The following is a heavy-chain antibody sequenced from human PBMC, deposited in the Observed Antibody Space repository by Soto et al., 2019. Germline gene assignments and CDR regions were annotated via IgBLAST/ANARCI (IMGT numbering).Heavy chain of an antibody. D-gene: IGHD4-17*01. J-gene: IGHJ6*02. CDR2: ISHTGTT. CDR3: ARVTMVIRDSDHFGVDV. Sequence: PSETLSLTCLVSGFPISSPYSWGWIRQPPGKGLEWIGSISHTGTTSYSPSLTSRVSISVDTSKNQVSLKLTSVTAADTAVYSCARVTMVIRDSDHFGVDVWGHGTTVTVSS. V-gene: IGHV4-38-2*02. CDR1: GFPISSPYS.